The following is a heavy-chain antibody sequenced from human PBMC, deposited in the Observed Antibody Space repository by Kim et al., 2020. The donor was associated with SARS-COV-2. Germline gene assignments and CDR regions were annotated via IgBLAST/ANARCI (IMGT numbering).Heavy chain of an antibody. CDR2: INPSGGST. V-gene: IGHV1-46*01. Sequence: ASVKVSCKASGYTFTSYYMHWVRQAPGQGLEWMGIINPSGGSTSYAQKFQGRVTMTRDTSTSTVYMELSSLRSEDTAVYYCARDLIVVVPAAPGDGMDVWGQGTTVTVSS. CDR3: ARDLIVVVPAAPGDGMDV. J-gene: IGHJ6*02. D-gene: IGHD2-2*01. CDR1: GYTFTSYY.